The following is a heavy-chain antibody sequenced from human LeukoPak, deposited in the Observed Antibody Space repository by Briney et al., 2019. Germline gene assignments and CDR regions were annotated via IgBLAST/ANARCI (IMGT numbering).Heavy chain of an antibody. V-gene: IGHV4-59*01. CDR1: GGSISSYY. CDR3: ARVGSSSSFGY. J-gene: IGHJ4*02. Sequence: SETLSLTCTVSGGSISSYYWSWIRQPPGKGLEWIGYIYYSGSTNYNPALKSRVTISVDTSKNQFSLRLSSVTAADTAVYYCARVGSSSSFGYWGQGTLVTVSS. D-gene: IGHD6-6*01. CDR2: IYYSGST.